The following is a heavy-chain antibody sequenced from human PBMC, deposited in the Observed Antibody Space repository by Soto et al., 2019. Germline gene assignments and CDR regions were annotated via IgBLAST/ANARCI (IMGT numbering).Heavy chain of an antibody. CDR3: ARESTVISAFDI. CDR1: GDSISSYY. CDR2: IHYTGST. J-gene: IGHJ3*02. Sequence: PSETLSLTCIVSGDSISSYYWSRIRQPPGKGLEWIGHIHYTGSTKHNPSLKSRVTISVDTSENQFSLKLSSVTAAVTAVYYCARESTVISAFDIWGQGTMVTVSS. V-gene: IGHV4-59*01. D-gene: IGHD4-17*01.